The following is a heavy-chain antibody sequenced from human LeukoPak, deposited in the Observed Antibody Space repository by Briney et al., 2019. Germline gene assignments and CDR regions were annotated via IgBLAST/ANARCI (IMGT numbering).Heavy chain of an antibody. CDR1: GGSISSYY. D-gene: IGHD6-13*01. Sequence: PSETLSLTCTVSGGSISSYYWSWIRQPPGKGLEWIGYIYYSGTTNYNPSLKSRVTISVDTSKNQFSLKLSSVTAADTAVYYCARHVGGYSSSWYDYWGQGTLVTVSS. CDR3: ARHVGGYSSSWYDY. CDR2: IYYSGTT. J-gene: IGHJ4*02. V-gene: IGHV4-59*08.